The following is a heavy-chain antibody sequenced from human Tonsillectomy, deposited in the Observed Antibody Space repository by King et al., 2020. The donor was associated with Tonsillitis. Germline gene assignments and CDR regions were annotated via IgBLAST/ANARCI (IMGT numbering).Heavy chain of an antibody. J-gene: IGHJ4*02. CDR1: GGSISSYY. Sequence: VQLQESGPGLVKPSETLSLTCTVSGGSISSYYWSWIRQPPGKGLEWIGYIYYSGSTNYNPSLKSRVTISVDTSKNQFSLKLSSVTAADTAVYYCARHPLGYCTNGVCYRGVGFDYWGQGPLVTVSS. CDR3: ARHPLGYCTNGVCYRGVGFDY. D-gene: IGHD2-8*01. CDR2: IYYSGST. V-gene: IGHV4-59*08.